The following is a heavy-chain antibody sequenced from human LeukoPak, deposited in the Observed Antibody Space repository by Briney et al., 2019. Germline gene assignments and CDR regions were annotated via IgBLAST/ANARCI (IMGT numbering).Heavy chain of an antibody. V-gene: IGHV1-69*13. J-gene: IGHJ5*02. CDR3: ARDRRVGATHNWFDP. CDR1: GGTFSSYA. D-gene: IGHD1-26*01. CDR2: IIPIFGTA. Sequence: SVKVSCKASGGTFSSYAISWVRQAPGQGLEWMGGIIPIFGTANYAQKFQGRVTITADESTSTAYMELSSPRSEDTAVYYCARDRRVGATHNWFDPWGQGTLVTVSS.